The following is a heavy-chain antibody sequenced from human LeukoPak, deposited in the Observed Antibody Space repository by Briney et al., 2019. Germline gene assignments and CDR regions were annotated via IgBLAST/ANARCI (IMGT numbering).Heavy chain of an antibody. CDR2: IYDSGST. CDR1: GGSIRSSSHY. D-gene: IGHD6-13*01. V-gene: IGHV4-39*01. Sequence: SETLSLTCTVSGGSIRSSSHYWGWIRQPPGKELEWIGSIYDSGSTYYNPSLKSRVTISVDTSKNQFSLKLTSMTAADTAVYYCARHAWGSSWYYWFDPWGQGTLVTVSS. J-gene: IGHJ5*02. CDR3: ARHAWGSSWYYWFDP.